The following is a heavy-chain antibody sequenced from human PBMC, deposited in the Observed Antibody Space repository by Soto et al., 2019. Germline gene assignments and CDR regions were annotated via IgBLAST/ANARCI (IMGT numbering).Heavy chain of an antibody. V-gene: IGHV3-33*01. D-gene: IGHD3-3*01. CDR3: ARDSHYDFWSGYFDY. CDR1: GFTFSSYG. Sequence: GGSLRLSCAASGFTFSSYGMHWVRQAPGKGLEWVAVIWYDGSNKYYADSVKGRFTISRDNSKNTLYLQMNSLRAEDTAVYYCARDSHYDFWSGYFDYWGQGTLVTVSS. J-gene: IGHJ4*02. CDR2: IWYDGSNK.